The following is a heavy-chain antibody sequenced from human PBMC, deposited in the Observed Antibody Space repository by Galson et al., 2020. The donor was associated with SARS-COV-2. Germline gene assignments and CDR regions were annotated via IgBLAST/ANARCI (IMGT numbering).Heavy chain of an antibody. CDR3: AREPIAVAGTPY. V-gene: IGHV4-61*02. D-gene: IGHD6-19*01. J-gene: IGHJ4*02. Sequence: SETLSLTCTVSGGSINIGTYYWTWIRQPAGKGLEWIGRIYSSGNPTYNPSLKSRVTISVDTSKNQFSLKLSSVTAADTAVYYCAREPIAVAGTPYWGPGTLVTVS. CDR1: GGSINIGTYY. CDR2: IYSSGNP.